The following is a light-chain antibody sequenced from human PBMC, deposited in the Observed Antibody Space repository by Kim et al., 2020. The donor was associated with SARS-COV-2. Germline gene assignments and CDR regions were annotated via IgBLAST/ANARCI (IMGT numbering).Light chain of an antibody. J-gene: IGLJ3*02. CDR1: SSDVGGYNY. CDR3: TSYTSSSTLVV. CDR2: DVS. V-gene: IGLV2-14*03. Sequence: QSALTQPASVSGSPGESITISCTGTSSDVGGYNYVSWYQQHPGKAPKLMIYDVSSRPSGVSNRFSGSKSGNTASLTISGLLAEDEADYYCTSYTSSSTLVVFGGGTQLTVL.